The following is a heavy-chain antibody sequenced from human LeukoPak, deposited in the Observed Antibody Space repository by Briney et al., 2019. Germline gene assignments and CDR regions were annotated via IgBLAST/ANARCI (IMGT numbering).Heavy chain of an antibody. CDR3: AAHPRHYYDSSGYQGGAFDI. V-gene: IGHV4-59*01. D-gene: IGHD3-22*01. J-gene: IGHJ3*02. CDR1: GGSISSYY. CDR2: IYYSGST. Sequence: SETLSLTCTVSGGSISSYYWSWIRQPPGKGLEWIGYIYYSGSTNYNPSLKSRVAISVAPSKNQFSLKLSSVTAADTAVYYCAAHPRHYYDSSGYQGGAFDIWGQGTMVTVSS.